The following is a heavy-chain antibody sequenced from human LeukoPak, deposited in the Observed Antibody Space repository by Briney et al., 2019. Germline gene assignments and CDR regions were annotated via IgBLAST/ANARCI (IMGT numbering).Heavy chain of an antibody. Sequence: GGSLRLSCAASGFIFSSYAMSWVRQAPGKGLEWVSAISGSGGSTYYADSVKGRFTISRDNSKNTLYLQMNSLRAEDTAVYYCAKDTGGSGRHDAFDIWGQGTMVTVSS. J-gene: IGHJ3*02. D-gene: IGHD6-19*01. CDR2: ISGSGGST. CDR3: AKDTGGSGRHDAFDI. CDR1: GFIFSSYA. V-gene: IGHV3-23*01.